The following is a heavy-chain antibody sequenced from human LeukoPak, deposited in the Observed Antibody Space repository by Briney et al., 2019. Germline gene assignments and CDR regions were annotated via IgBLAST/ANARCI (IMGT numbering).Heavy chain of an antibody. CDR3: ARDLATRQRTGLYDS. D-gene: IGHD3-16*02. J-gene: IGHJ4*02. CDR2: IYVDGST. V-gene: IGHV3-66*01. CDR1: GLNVSSNY. Sequence: GGSLRLSCAASGLNVSSNYMSWVRQAPGKGLQWVSVIYVDGSTYYADSVKGRITISRDNSRNTLYLQMNSLRAEDTAVYYCARDLATRQRTGLYDSWGQGALVTVSS.